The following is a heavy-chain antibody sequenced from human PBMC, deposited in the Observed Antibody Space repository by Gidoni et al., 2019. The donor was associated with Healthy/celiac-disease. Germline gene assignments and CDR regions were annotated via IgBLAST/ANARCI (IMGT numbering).Heavy chain of an antibody. V-gene: IGHV3-21*01. Sequence: EVQLVESGGGLVKPGGSLILSCASSGFTFSSYSMTWVRQAPGKGLEWVSSISSSSSYIYYADSVKGRFTISRDNAKNSLYLQMNSLRAEDTAVYYCASRRMVRGVIITGIDYWGQGTLVTVSS. CDR2: ISSSSSYI. CDR3: ASRRMVRGVIITGIDY. D-gene: IGHD3-10*01. CDR1: GFTFSSYS. J-gene: IGHJ4*02.